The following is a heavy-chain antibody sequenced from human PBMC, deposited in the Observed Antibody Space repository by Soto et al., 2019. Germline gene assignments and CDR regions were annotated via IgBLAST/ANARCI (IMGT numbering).Heavy chain of an antibody. D-gene: IGHD3-10*01. CDR2: IDYSGST. CDR3: ARDFNYGSGSLPYHYGVDV. Sequence: NPSETLSLTCTVSGGSISSYQWNWIRQPPGKGLEWIGYIDYSGSTNYNPSLKSRVTISVDTSKNQFSLKLSSVTAADTAVYYCARDFNYGSGSLPYHYGVDVWGQGTTVTVSS. V-gene: IGHV4-59*01. CDR1: GGSISSYQ. J-gene: IGHJ6*02.